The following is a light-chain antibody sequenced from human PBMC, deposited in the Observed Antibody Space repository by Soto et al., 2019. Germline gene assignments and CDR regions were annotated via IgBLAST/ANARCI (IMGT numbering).Light chain of an antibody. J-gene: IGKJ5*01. CDR3: QHYGRSPIT. CDR2: GAS. Sequence: EIVLTQSPGNLAFSPGEKATLSFRASQSVSSSYLAWYQQKPGQAPRLLIYGASSRATGIPDRFSGSGSATDFTLTISRLEPEDFALYYCQHYGRSPITFGQGTRLEIK. V-gene: IGKV3-20*01. CDR1: QSVSSSY.